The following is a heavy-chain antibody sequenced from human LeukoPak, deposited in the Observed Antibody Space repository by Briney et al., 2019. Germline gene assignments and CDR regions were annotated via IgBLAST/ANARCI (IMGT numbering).Heavy chain of an antibody. CDR3: AKGGDGYNYYFDY. Sequence: AGGSLRLSCAASGFTVSSNYMSWVRQAPGKGLEWVSVIYSGGSTCYADSVKGRFTISRDNSKNTLYLQMNSLRAEDTAVYYCAKGGDGYNYYFDYWGQETLVTVSS. CDR2: IYSGGST. CDR1: GFTVSSNY. D-gene: IGHD5-24*01. J-gene: IGHJ4*02. V-gene: IGHV3-53*01.